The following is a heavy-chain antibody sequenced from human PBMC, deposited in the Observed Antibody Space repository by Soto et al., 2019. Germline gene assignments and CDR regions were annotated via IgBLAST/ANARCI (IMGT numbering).Heavy chain of an antibody. D-gene: IGHD3-16*01. CDR2: IYYSGST. V-gene: IGHV4-59*01. J-gene: IGHJ4*02. Sequence: QVQLQESGPGLVKPSETLSLTCTVSGGSISDYYWSWIRQPPGKGLEWIGYIYYSGSTNYNPSLKSRVTISVDTPKNQLSRKLSSVTAADTAVYYCAGGGLNYHFAKMDFWGQGTLVTVSS. CDR1: GGSISDYY. CDR3: AGGGLNYHFAKMDF.